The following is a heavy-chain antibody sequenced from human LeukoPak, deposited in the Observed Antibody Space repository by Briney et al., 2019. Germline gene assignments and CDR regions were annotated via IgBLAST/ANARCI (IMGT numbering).Heavy chain of an antibody. Sequence: GGSLRLSCAASGFTFSSYAMHWVRQAPGKGLEWVAVISYDGSNKYYADSVKGRFTISRDNSKNTLYLQMNSLRAEDTAVYYCAKDFYDSSGSRYDYWGQGTLVTVSS. V-gene: IGHV3-30-3*01. D-gene: IGHD3-22*01. CDR1: GFTFSSYA. J-gene: IGHJ4*02. CDR2: ISYDGSNK. CDR3: AKDFYDSSGSRYDY.